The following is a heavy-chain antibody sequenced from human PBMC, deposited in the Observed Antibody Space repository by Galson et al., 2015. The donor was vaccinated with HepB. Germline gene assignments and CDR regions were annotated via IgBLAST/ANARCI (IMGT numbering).Heavy chain of an antibody. CDR3: ARDDQAYSSGGGFSEY. Sequence: SVKVSCKASGYTFTSYGISWVRQAPGQGLEWMGWISAYNGNTNYAQKLQGRVTMTTDTSTSTAYMELRSLRSDDTAVYYCARDDQAYSSGGGFSEYWGQGTLVTVSS. D-gene: IGHD6-19*01. V-gene: IGHV1-18*04. J-gene: IGHJ4*02. CDR1: GYTFTSYG. CDR2: ISAYNGNT.